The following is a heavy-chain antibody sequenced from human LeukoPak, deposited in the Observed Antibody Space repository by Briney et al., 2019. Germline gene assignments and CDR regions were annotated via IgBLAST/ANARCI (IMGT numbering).Heavy chain of an antibody. J-gene: IGHJ5*02. Sequence: ASVKVSCKASGYTFTGYYMHWVRQAPGQGLEWMGWINPNSGGTNYAQKFQGRVTMTRDTSISTAYMEVSSLTSDDTAVYYCARDWVTMVRGVPGNWFDPWGQGTLVTVSS. V-gene: IGHV1-2*02. CDR2: INPNSGGT. D-gene: IGHD3-10*01. CDR1: GYTFTGYY. CDR3: ARDWVTMVRGVPGNWFDP.